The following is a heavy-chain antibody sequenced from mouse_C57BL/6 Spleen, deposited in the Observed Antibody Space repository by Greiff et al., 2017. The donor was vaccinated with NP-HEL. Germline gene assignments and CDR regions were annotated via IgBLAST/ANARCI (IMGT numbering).Heavy chain of an antibody. D-gene: IGHD2-3*01. V-gene: IGHV5-17*01. CDR1: GFTFSDYG. CDR3: ARDGYYGYFDV. J-gene: IGHJ1*03. Sequence: EVNLVESGGGLVKPGGSLKLSCAASGFTFSDYGMHWVRQAPEKGLEWVAYISSGSSTIYYADTVKGRFTISRDNAKNTLFLQMTRLRSEDTAMYYCARDGYYGYFDVWGTGTTVTVSS. CDR2: ISSGSSTI.